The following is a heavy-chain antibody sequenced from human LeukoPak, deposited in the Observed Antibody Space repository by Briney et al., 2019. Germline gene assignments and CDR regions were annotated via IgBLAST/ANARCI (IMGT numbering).Heavy chain of an antibody. V-gene: IGHV4-4*09. Sequence: SETLSLACTVSGGSIGSYYWNWIRQPPGKGLEWIGYIYISETTNYSPSLESRVTISLDASKNQFYLRLSSVTAADTAVYYCARRNYHVLTGNWFDPWGQGTLVTVSS. CDR3: ARRNYHVLTGNWFDP. D-gene: IGHD3-9*01. CDR2: IYISETT. CDR1: GGSIGSYY. J-gene: IGHJ5*02.